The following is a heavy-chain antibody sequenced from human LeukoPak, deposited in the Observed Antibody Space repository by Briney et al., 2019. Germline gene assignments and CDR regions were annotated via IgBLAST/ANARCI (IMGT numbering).Heavy chain of an antibody. Sequence: SSETLSLTCTVSGGSVSSATYYWSWIRQHPGKGLEWIGYIYYSGSTYYNPSLKSRVTISVDTSKNQFSLKLSSVTAADTAVYYCARGTYYYDSSGYYQGYFDYWGQGTLVTVSS. CDR3: ARGTYYYDSSGYYQGYFDY. D-gene: IGHD3-22*01. V-gene: IGHV4-31*03. J-gene: IGHJ4*02. CDR1: GGSVSSATYY. CDR2: IYYSGST.